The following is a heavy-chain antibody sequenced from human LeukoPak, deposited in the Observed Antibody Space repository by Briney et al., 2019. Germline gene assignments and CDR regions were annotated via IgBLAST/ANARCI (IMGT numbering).Heavy chain of an antibody. CDR2: IRFDGTNK. CDR3: AKGYCSGSCYNGLDY. Sequence: GGSLRLSCAASGSTFSTYGMLWVRQAPGKGLEWVAFIRFDGTNKYYADSVKGRFAISRDSSKNTLYLQMNSLRAEDTAVYYCAKGYCSGSCYNGLDYWGQGTLVTVSS. D-gene: IGHD2-15*01. V-gene: IGHV3-30*02. CDR1: GSTFSTYG. J-gene: IGHJ4*02.